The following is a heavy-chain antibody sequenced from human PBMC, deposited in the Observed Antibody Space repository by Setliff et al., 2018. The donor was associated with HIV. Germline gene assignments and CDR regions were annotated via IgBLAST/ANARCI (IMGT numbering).Heavy chain of an antibody. V-gene: IGHV2-5*01. J-gene: IGHJ4*02. CDR1: GFSLTDRRMG. Sequence: SGPTLVNPTETLTLTCTVSGFSLTDRRMGVSWIRQPPGKALEWLALIYRNDEKRYSPSLKRRLTITKETSKNQVVLTMTNLDPVATATYYCTHKNPGGLARFDYWGQVTLVTVSS. D-gene: IGHD3-9*01. CDR3: THKNPGGLARFDY. CDR2: IYRNDEK.